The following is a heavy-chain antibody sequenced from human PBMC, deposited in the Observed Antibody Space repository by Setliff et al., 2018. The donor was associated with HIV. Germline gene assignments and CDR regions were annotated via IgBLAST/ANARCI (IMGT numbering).Heavy chain of an antibody. V-gene: IGHV5-51*01. CDR3: ARRRGSRSDFDF. D-gene: IGHD3-10*01. J-gene: IGHJ4*02. Sequence: GESLKISCQASGYIFTNYWIGWVRQMPGTGLEWMGIIYPDDSDARYSPSLQGQVTISADKSISTAYLQWSSLKALDTAIYYCARRRGSRSDFDFWGQGTLVTVSS. CDR2: IYPDDSDA. CDR1: GYIFTNYW.